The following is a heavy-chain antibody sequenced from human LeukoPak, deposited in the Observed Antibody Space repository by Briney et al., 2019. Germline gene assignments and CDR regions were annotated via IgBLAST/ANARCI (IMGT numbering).Heavy chain of an antibody. CDR1: GFTFSSYG. D-gene: IGHD6-19*01. CDR2: ISYDGNNR. Sequence: GGSLRLSCAASGFTFSSYGMHWVRQAPGKGLEWVAVISYDGNNRYSADSVKGRFTISRDNSKNTLYLQMNSLRAEDTAVYYCARFYSSGWTKHLDYWGQGTLVTVSS. J-gene: IGHJ4*02. CDR3: ARFYSSGWTKHLDY. V-gene: IGHV3-30*03.